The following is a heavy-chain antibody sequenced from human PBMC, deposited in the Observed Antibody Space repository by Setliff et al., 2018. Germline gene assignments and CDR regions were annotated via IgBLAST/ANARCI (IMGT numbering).Heavy chain of an antibody. Sequence: SETLSLTCTVSGASISNTVYYWGWIRQPPGKRLEWIGTIYHTESPYYNPSLKSRVTMSVDTSKNQFSLKLSSVTAADTAVYYCAREVTGSSSWCEGAFDIWGQGTMVTVSS. CDR2: IYHTESP. CDR3: AREVTGSSSWCEGAFDI. CDR1: GASISNTVYY. J-gene: IGHJ3*02. D-gene: IGHD6-13*01. V-gene: IGHV4-39*07.